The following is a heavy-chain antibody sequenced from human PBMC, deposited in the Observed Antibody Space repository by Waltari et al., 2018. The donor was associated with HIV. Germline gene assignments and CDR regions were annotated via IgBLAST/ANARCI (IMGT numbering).Heavy chain of an antibody. Sequence: SLRLSCAASGFTFSNYWMSWVRQAPGKGLEWVANIKQDGSEKYYVDSVKGRFTISRDNDKNSVDLQMNSLRAEDTAVYYCARDGGRRGPFGYWGQGTLVTVSS. D-gene: IGHD3-3*01. CDR1: GFTFSNYW. V-gene: IGHV3-7*01. J-gene: IGHJ4*02. CDR3: ARDGGRRGPFGY. CDR2: IKQDGSEK.